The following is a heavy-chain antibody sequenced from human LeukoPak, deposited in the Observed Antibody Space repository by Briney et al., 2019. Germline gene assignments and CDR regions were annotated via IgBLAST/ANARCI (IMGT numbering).Heavy chain of an antibody. V-gene: IGHV3-74*01. D-gene: IGHD6-13*01. CDR3: TRVQAGRAGLMDV. CDR2: IDPDGSTT. Sequence: PGGSLRLSCAASGFTLSTYWMHWVRQGPGEGLVWVSRIDPDGSTTNYADSVKGRFTTSRDNAKNTLYLQMNSLRAEDTALYYCTRVQAGRAGLMDVWGRGTTVTVSS. CDR1: GFTLSTYW. J-gene: IGHJ6*02.